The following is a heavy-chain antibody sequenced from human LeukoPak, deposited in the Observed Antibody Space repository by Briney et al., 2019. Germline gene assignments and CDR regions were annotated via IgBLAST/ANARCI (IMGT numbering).Heavy chain of an antibody. Sequence: SETLSLTCTVSGGSISSYYWSWIRQPPRKGLEWIGYIYYSGSTNYNPSLKSRVTISVDTSKNQFSLKLSSVTAADTAVYYCARAAYSSSWPATYYYMDVWGKGTTVTVSS. V-gene: IGHV4-59*01. CDR2: IYYSGST. CDR1: GGSISSYY. D-gene: IGHD6-13*01. J-gene: IGHJ6*03. CDR3: ARAAYSSSWPATYYYMDV.